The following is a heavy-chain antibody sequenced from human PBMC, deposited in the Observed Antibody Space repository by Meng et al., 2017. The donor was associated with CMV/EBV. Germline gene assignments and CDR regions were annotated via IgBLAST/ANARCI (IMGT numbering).Heavy chain of an antibody. D-gene: IGHD2-2*01. CDR2: SNHSGST. V-gene: IGHV4-34*01. J-gene: IGHJ6*02. CDR1: SFGGYY. CDR3: ARGKAVPVGLLRGNYGMDV. Sequence: SFGGYYWSWIRQPPGKGLEWIGESNHSGSTNYNPSLKSRVTISVDTSKNQFSLKLSSVTAADTAVYYCARGKAVPVGLLRGNYGMDVWGQGTTVTVSS.